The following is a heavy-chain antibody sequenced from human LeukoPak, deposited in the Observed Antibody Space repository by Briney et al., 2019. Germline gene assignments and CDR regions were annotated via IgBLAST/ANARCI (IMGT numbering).Heavy chain of an antibody. D-gene: IGHD1-1*01. CDR3: AHKKERVDAFDI. V-gene: IGHV2-5*02. J-gene: IGHJ3*02. CDR2: IYWDDDK. Sequence: SGPTLVKPTQTLTLTCTLSGFSLTTSGVGVGWIRQPPGKALEWLALIYWDDDKRYSPSLESKLTITKDTSKNQVVLTMTNMDPVDTATYYCAHKKERVDAFDIWGQGTMVTVSS. CDR1: GFSLTTSGVG.